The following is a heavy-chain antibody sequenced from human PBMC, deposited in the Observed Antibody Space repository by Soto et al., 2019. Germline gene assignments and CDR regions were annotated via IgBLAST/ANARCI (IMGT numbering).Heavy chain of an antibody. CDR1: GFTLRSYG. D-gene: IGHD1-7*01. V-gene: IGHV3-33*01. CDR2: IWYDGSNK. Sequence: GGSLRLSCAASGFTLRSYGMHWVRQAPGKGLEWVAVIWYDGSNKYYADSVKGRFTISRDNSKNTLYLQMNSLRAEDTAVYYCAREGDGELELEDYWGQGTLVTVSS. CDR3: AREGDGELELEDY. J-gene: IGHJ4*02.